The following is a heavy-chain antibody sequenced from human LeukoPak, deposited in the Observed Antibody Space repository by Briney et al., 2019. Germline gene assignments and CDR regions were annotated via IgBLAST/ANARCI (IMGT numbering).Heavy chain of an antibody. CDR2: ISAYNGNT. CDR3: WVGPDFDY. J-gene: IGHJ4*02. Sequence: GASVKVSCKASGYTFTSYGISWVRQAPGQGLEWMGWISAYNGNTNYAQKFQGRVTMTEDTSTDTAYMELSSLRSEDTAVYYCWVGPDFDYWGQGTLVTVSS. CDR1: GYTFTSYG. V-gene: IGHV1-18*01. D-gene: IGHD1-26*01.